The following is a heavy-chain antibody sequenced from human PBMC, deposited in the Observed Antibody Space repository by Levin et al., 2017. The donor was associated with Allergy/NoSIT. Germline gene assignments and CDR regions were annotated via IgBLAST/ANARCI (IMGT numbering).Heavy chain of an antibody. D-gene: IGHD3-3*01. V-gene: IGHV4-4*02. Sequence: SETLSLTCAVSGGSISSSNWWSWVRQPPGKGLEWIGEIYHSGSTNYNPSLKSRVTISVDKSKNQFSLKLSSVTAADTAVYYCARGFGVVTNEFDYWGQGTLVTVSS. CDR3: ARGFGVVTNEFDY. CDR2: IYHSGST. CDR1: GGSISSSNW. J-gene: IGHJ4*02.